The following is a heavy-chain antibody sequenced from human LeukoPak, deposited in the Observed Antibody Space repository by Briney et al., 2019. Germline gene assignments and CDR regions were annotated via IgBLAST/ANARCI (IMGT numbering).Heavy chain of an antibody. V-gene: IGHV3-11*04. Sequence: PGGSLRLSCAASGFTFSDYYMSWIRQAPGKGLEWVSYISSSGSTIYYADSVKGRFTISRDNAKNALYLQMNSLRAEDTAVYCCARDHGPYYYGSGSPYNWFDPWGQGTLVTVSS. CDR2: ISSSGSTI. D-gene: IGHD3-10*01. J-gene: IGHJ5*02. CDR1: GFTFSDYY. CDR3: ARDHGPYYYGSGSPYNWFDP.